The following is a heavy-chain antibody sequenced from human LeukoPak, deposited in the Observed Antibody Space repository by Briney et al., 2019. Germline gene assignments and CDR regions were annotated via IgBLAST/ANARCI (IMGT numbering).Heavy chain of an antibody. CDR1: GFTVSSNY. Sequence: PGGSLRLSCVASGFTVSSNYMSWVRQAPGKGLEWVSDIYSGDKTYYADSVKGRFTISRDNSKNTLYLQMNTLRAEDTAVYYCVTNGGTFEYWGQGTLVIVSS. CDR3: VTNGGTFEY. CDR2: IYSGDKT. J-gene: IGHJ4*02. V-gene: IGHV3-53*01. D-gene: IGHD1-1*01.